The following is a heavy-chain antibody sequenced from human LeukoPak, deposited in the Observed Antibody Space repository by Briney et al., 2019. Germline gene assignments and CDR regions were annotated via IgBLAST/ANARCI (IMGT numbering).Heavy chain of an antibody. Sequence: GGSLRLSCAASGFTFSSYSMNWVRQAPGKGLEWVANIKQDGSEKYYVDSVKGRFTISRDNAKNSLYLQMNSLRAEDTAVYYCAREPYCGGDCYSVLDYWGQGTLVTVSS. CDR3: AREPYCGGDCYSVLDY. CDR2: IKQDGSEK. J-gene: IGHJ4*02. D-gene: IGHD2-21*02. V-gene: IGHV3-7*03. CDR1: GFTFSSYS.